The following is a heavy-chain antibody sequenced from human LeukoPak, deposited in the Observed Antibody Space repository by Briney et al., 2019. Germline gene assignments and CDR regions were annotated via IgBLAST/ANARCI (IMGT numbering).Heavy chain of an antibody. Sequence: ASVKVSCKASGYTFTSYDINWVRQATGQGLEWMGWVNPKSGYTGYAQKFQGRVTMTRSTSISTAYRELSSLRSEDTAVYYCARGNRLYTSSWSSLAFDFWGQGTMVTVSS. CDR3: ARGNRLYTSSWSSLAFDF. V-gene: IGHV1-8*01. D-gene: IGHD6-13*01. CDR1: GYTFTSYD. CDR2: VNPKSGYT. J-gene: IGHJ3*01.